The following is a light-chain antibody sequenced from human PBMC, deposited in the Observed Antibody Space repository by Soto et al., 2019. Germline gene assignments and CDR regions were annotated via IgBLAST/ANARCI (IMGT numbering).Light chain of an antibody. Sequence: QSVVTQPPSASQTPGQRVTISCSGSRSNVGRNSVSWYQHVPGTAPKLLIYSHDQRPSGVPDRISASRSGTAASLAISGLRSEDEAFYYCAAWDDSLNGSHVFGTGTKLTVL. J-gene: IGLJ1*01. V-gene: IGLV1-44*01. CDR2: SHD. CDR1: RSNVGRNS. CDR3: AAWDDSLNGSHV.